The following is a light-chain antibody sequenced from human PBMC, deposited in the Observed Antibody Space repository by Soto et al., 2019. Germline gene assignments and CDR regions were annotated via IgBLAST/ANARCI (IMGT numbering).Light chain of an antibody. V-gene: IGKV3-20*01. CDR2: GAS. CDR3: QHYAGSPYT. J-gene: IGKJ2*01. CDR1: QSVGSRY. Sequence: EIVLTQSPDILSLSPGERATLSCGASQSVGSRYLAWYQQKPGQAPRLLIYGASSRATGIPDRFSGSGSGTDFTLTIRRLEPEDFAVYYCQHYAGSPYTFGQGTKLEIK.